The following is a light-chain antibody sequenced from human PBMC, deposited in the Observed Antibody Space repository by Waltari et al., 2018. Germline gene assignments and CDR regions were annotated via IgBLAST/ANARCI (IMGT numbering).Light chain of an antibody. J-gene: IGLJ3*02. CDR1: SSNLGNNV. CDR3: ASWDDSLNGHWV. Sequence: QSVLTQPPSASGTPGQRVTISCSGTSSNLGNNVVNWYQQVPGTAPKLLIYRNDPRPSGVPDRFSASKCGTSASLAISGLQSEDEAEYYCASWDDSLNGHWVFGGGTMVTVL. CDR2: RND. V-gene: IGLV1-44*01.